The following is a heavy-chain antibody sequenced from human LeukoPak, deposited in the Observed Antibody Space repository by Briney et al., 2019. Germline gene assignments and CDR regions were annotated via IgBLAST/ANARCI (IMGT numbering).Heavy chain of an antibody. J-gene: IGHJ4*02. V-gene: IGHV1-8*01. CDR2: MNPNSGNT. CDR1: GYTFTSYD. D-gene: IGHD1-7*01. CDR3: ARWSGLELRVTFDY. Sequence: GASVRVSCKASGYTFTSYDINWLRQATGQGLEWRGWMNPNSGNTGYAQKFQGRVTMTRNTSISTAYMELSSLRSEDTAVYYCARWSGLELRVTFDYWGQGTLVTASS.